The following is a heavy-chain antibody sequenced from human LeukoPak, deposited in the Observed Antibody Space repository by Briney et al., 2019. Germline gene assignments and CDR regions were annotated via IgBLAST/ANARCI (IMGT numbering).Heavy chain of an antibody. J-gene: IGHJ4*02. V-gene: IGHV3-23*01. CDR3: AKQTPPYGDYDY. CDR1: GFTFSTYA. CDR2: ISGSGSST. D-gene: IGHD4-17*01. Sequence: GESLRLSCAASGFTFSTYAMNWVRQAPGKGLEWVSAISGSGSSTYYADSVKGRFTISRDNSKNTLYLQMNSPRAEDTAVYYCAKQTPPYGDYDYWGQGTLVTVSS.